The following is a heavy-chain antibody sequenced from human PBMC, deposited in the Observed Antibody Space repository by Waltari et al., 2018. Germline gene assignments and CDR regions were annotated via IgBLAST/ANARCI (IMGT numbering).Heavy chain of an antibody. V-gene: IGHV4-4*09. D-gene: IGHD1-26*01. J-gene: IGHJ4*02. CDR3: ARVGGSYADYFDY. CDR1: GGSISSYY. CDR2: SYTSGST. Sequence: QVQLQESGPGLVKPSETLSLTCTVSGGSISSYYWSWLRQPPGKGLAWIGYSYTSGSTNYNPSLKSRVTISVDTSKNQFSLKLSSVTAADTAVYYCARVGGSYADYFDYWGQGTLVTVSS.